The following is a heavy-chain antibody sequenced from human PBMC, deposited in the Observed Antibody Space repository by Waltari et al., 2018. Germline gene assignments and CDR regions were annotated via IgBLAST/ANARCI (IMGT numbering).Heavy chain of an antibody. CDR2: INAGNGNT. CDR1: GYTFTSYA. V-gene: IGHV1-3*01. CDR3: ARGNGFREIGWFDP. J-gene: IGHJ5*02. Sequence: QVQLVQSGAEVKKPGASVKVSGKASGYTFTSYATHWVRQAPVQRLEWMGWINAGNGNTKYSQKFQGRVTITRDTSASTAYMELSSLRSEDTAVYYCARGNGFREIGWFDPWGQGTLVTVSS. D-gene: IGHD3-10*01.